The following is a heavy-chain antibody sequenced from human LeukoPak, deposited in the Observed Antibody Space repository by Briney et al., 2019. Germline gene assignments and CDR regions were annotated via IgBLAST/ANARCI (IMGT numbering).Heavy chain of an antibody. CDR2: INPNSGGT. V-gene: IGHV1-2*02. Sequence: ASVKVSCKASGYTFTGYYMHWVRQAPGQGLEWMGWINPNSGGTNYAQKFQGRVIMTRDTSISTAYMELSRLGSDDTAVYYCARGGSTDSIHSCGGNCYFLDYRGQGTLVTVSS. J-gene: IGHJ4*02. CDR1: GYTFTGYY. CDR3: ARGGSTDSIHSCGGNCYFLDY. D-gene: IGHD2-21*02.